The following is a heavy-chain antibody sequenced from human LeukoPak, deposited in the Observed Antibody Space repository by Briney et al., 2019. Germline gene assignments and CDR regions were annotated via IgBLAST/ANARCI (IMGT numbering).Heavy chain of an antibody. V-gene: IGHV3-7*01. CDR3: TRDAWHDQSEY. CDR1: GFPFSGYW. J-gene: IGHJ4*02. D-gene: IGHD3-3*01. Sequence: GGSLRLSCAASGFPFSGYWMTWVRQAPGKGLEWVANINPDGSEKNYMDSVKGRFAISRDSSKNSMYLQMNSLRAEDTAVYYYTRDAWHDQSEYWGQGALVTVSS. CDR2: INPDGSEK.